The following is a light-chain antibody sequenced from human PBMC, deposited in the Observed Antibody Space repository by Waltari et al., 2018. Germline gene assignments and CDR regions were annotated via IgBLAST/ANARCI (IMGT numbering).Light chain of an antibody. CDR1: QSVGRT. CDR3: QHYLRLPVA. V-gene: IGKV3-20*01. J-gene: IGKJ1*01. Sequence: EIVLTQSPGTLYLSPGERAIVSCRASQSVGRTLAWYQQKPGQAPRLLIYGASNRATGIPDRFIGSGSGTEFSLTISGLEPEDSAVYYCQHYLRLPVAFGQGTKVEIK. CDR2: GAS.